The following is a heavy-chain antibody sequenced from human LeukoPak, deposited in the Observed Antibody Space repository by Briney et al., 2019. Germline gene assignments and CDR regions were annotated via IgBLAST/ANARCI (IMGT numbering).Heavy chain of an antibody. CDR1: GGSIDGYY. CDR2: IYTSGST. CDR3: ARDYDFWSGWGY. V-gene: IGHV4-4*07. D-gene: IGHD3-3*01. J-gene: IGHJ4*02. Sequence: SETLSLTCTVSGGSIDGYYWSLIRQPAGKGLEWIGRIYTSGSTNYNPSLKSRVTISVDTSKNQFSLKLSSVTAADTAVYYCARDYDFWSGWGYWGQGTLVTVSS.